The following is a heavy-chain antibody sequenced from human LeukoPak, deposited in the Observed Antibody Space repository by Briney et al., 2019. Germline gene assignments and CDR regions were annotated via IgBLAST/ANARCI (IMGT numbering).Heavy chain of an antibody. D-gene: IGHD4-11*01. V-gene: IGHV4-4*07. CDR2: IYTSGST. J-gene: IGHJ6*03. CDR1: GGSISSYY. CDR3: ARVTTHYYYYYMDV. Sequence: SETLSLTCTVSGGSISSYYWSWIRQPAGKGLEWIGRIYTSGSTNYNPSLKSRVTMSVDTSKNQFSLKLSSVTAADTAVYYCARVTTHYYYYYMDVWGKGTTVTVSS.